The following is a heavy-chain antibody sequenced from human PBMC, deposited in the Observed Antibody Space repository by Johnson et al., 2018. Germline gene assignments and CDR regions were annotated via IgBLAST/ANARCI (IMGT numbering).Heavy chain of an antibody. D-gene: IGHD3-22*01. Sequence: VQLVESGGGLVQPGGSLRLSCAASGFAVSSNYMSWVRQTPGKGLEWVAVIYSDGSTYYADSVRGRFTISRDNSKNTLYLHMDSRRPEDTAVFYFARDQYDSGAYSYHDIWGQGTMVTVSS. CDR1: GFAVSSNY. J-gene: IGHJ3*02. CDR3: ARDQYDSGAYSYHDI. V-gene: IGHV3-66*02. CDR2: IYSDGST.